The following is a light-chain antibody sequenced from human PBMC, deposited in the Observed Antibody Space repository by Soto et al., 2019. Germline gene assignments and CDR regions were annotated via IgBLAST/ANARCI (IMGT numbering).Light chain of an antibody. Sequence: DIQMTQSPSSLSASVGDRVTITCRTSQIISASLNWYQQKPGKAPNLLIDATSTLQSGVPSRFSGSGSGTDFTLTISSLQPEDYGTYYCQQRFNFPFTFGPGTRVDVK. CDR2: ATS. CDR3: QQRFNFPFT. J-gene: IGKJ3*01. V-gene: IGKV1-39*01. CDR1: QIISAS.